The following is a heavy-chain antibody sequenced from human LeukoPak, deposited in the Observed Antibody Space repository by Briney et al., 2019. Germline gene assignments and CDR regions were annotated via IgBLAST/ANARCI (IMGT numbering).Heavy chain of an antibody. V-gene: IGHV1-2*02. CDR1: GYTFSGYY. D-gene: IGHD3-3*01. Sequence: GASVKVSCKASGYTFSGYYMQWVRQAPGQGLEWMGWTSPNSGDTHYAQKFQGRVTMTTDTSIGTAYMALSRLRSDDTAVYFCARGSLSDFWSGYYTYFDFWGQGTLVTVSS. CDR3: ARGSLSDFWSGYYTYFDF. CDR2: TSPNSGDT. J-gene: IGHJ4*02.